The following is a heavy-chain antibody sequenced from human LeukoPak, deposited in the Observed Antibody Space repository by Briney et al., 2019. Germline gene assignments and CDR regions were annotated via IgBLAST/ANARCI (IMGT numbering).Heavy chain of an antibody. Sequence: CPVKVSCNASAGTFSSCAISWVQQAPGQELEGMGGIIPIFGTANYAQKFQGRVTITTDESTSTAYMELSSLRSEDTAVYYCARGHSGYGYYYYYMDVWGKGTTVTVSS. CDR1: AGTFSSCA. V-gene: IGHV1-69*05. CDR2: IIPIFGTA. CDR3: ARGHSGYGYYYYYMDV. J-gene: IGHJ6*03. D-gene: IGHD5-12*01.